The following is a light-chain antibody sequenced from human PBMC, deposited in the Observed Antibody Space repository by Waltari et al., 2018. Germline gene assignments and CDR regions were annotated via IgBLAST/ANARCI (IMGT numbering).Light chain of an antibody. CDR2: EVS. J-gene: IGLJ3*02. V-gene: IGLV2-14*01. Sequence: QSALTQPASVSGSPGQSITVSCTGASSDFGDFRHVSWYPHHPGEAPKLIIYEVSNRPSGVSSRFSASKSGDTASLTISGLQPEDEADYYCSSYTTNDIGVFGGGTKVTVL. CDR3: SSYTTNDIGV. CDR1: SSDFGDFRH.